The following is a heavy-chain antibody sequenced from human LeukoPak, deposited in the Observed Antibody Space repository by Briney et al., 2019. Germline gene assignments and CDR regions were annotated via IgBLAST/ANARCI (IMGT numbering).Heavy chain of an antibody. CDR2: IYYSGST. D-gene: IGHD3-22*01. CDR1: GGSISSYY. Sequence: SETLSLTCTVSGGSISSYYWSWIRQPPGKGLEWIGYIYYSGSTNYNPSLKSRVTISVDTSKNQFSLKLSSVTAADTAVYYCAGTNYVSSGHYADYYFDYWGQGTLVTVSS. V-gene: IGHV4-59*01. CDR3: AGTNYVSSGHYADYYFDY. J-gene: IGHJ4*02.